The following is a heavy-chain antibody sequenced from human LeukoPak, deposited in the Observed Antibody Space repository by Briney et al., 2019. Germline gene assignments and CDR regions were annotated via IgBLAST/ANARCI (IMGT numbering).Heavy chain of an antibody. CDR1: GFTFGKYW. J-gene: IGHJ4*02. D-gene: IGHD4/OR15-4a*01. CDR3: ARGIVWWPRGSVDY. CDR2: IKLDGSEK. V-gene: IGHV3-7*01. Sequence: GGSLRLSCVASGFTFGKYWMSWVRQAPGKGLEWVANIKLDGSEKNYVDSVKGRFTISRDNTKNSLYLQMNSLRDEDTAVYYCARGIVWWPRGSVDYWGQGTLVTVSS.